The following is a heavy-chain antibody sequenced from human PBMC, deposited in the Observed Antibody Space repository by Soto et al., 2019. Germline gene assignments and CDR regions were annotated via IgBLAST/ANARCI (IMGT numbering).Heavy chain of an antibody. CDR1: GGTFSSYA. Sequence: QVQLVQSGAEVKKPGSSVKVSCKASGGTFSSYAISWVRQAPGQGLEWMGGIIPIFGTADYAQKFQGRVTITADESTSTAYVKLSSLRSEDTAVYYCAKNPENYYYGMDVWGQGTTVTVSS. CDR2: IIPIFGTA. CDR3: AKNPENYYYGMDV. J-gene: IGHJ6*02. V-gene: IGHV1-69*12.